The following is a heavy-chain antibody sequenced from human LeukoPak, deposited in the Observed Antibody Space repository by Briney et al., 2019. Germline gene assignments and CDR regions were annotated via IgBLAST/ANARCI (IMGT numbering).Heavy chain of an antibody. Sequence: SQTLSLTCTVPGGSISSGSYYWSWIRQPAGKGLEWIGRIYTSGSTNYNPSLKSRVTISVDTSKNQFSLKLSSVTAADTAVYYCARTKVPYYMDVWGKGTTVTVSS. CDR2: IYTSGST. CDR1: GGSISSGSYY. J-gene: IGHJ6*03. D-gene: IGHD4-11*01. CDR3: ARTKVPYYMDV. V-gene: IGHV4-61*02.